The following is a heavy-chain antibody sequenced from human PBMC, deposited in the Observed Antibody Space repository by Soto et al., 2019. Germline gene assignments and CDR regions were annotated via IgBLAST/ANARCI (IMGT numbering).Heavy chain of an antibody. CDR1: GGSFSGYS. V-gene: IGHV4-34*01. CDR2: INHSGST. J-gene: IGHJ5*02. D-gene: IGHD3-10*01. Sequence: QVQLQQWGAGLLKPSETLSLTCAVYGGSFSGYSWSWIRQPPGKGLEWIGEINHSGSTNYNPSLKSRVPISVDTSKNQFSLKLSSVTAADTAVYYCARGRGLDYGSWSHNWFDPWGQGTLVTVSS. CDR3: ARGRGLDYGSWSHNWFDP.